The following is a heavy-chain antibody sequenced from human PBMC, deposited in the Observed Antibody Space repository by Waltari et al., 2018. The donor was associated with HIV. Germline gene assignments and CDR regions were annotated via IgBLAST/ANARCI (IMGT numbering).Heavy chain of an antibody. CDR3: ARFFPTATTTGWYLDL. CDR2: FNSYNGDT. V-gene: IGHV1-18*01. D-gene: IGHD4-17*01. CDR1: GYTFTNFG. Sequence: QVHLVTSCVELTKNGASVKYSCKASGYTFTNFGINWVRQAPGQGLEWMGWFNSYNGDTKYAQKFQDRVTMTTDTSTSTAYMELRSLRSDDTAVYYCARFFPTATTTGWYLDLWGPGTLVTMSS. J-gene: IGHJ2*01.